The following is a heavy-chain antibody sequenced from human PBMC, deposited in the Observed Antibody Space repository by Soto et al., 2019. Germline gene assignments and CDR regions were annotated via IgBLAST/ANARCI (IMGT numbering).Heavy chain of an antibody. J-gene: IGHJ6*03. Sequence: EVQLVESGGGVVRPGGSLRLSCAASGFTFDDYGMSWVRQAPGKGLEWVSGINWNGGSTGYADSVKGRFTISRDNAKNPLYLEMNSLRAEDTALFLCARSGSSGSYCYYIYLWGKGTPVTGSS. CDR2: INWNGGST. D-gene: IGHD3-10*01. CDR1: GFTFDDYG. V-gene: IGHV3-20*01. CDR3: ARSGSSGSYCYYIYL.